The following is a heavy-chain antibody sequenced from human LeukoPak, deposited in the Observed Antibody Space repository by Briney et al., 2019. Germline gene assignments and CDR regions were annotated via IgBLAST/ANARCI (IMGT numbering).Heavy chain of an antibody. J-gene: IGHJ4*02. D-gene: IGHD2-15*01. CDR1: GGSFSGYY. CDR2: INHSGTT. V-gene: IGHV4-34*01. CDR3: ASRCSGGSCYFDY. Sequence: SETLSLTCAVYGGSFSGYYWSWIRQPPGKGLEWIGEINHSGTTNYTPSLKSRVTISVDTSKNPFSLKLSSVTAADTAVYYCASRCSGGSCYFDYWGQGTLVTVSS.